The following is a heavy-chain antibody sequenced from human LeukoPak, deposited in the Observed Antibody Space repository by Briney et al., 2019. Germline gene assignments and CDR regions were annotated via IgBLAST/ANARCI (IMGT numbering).Heavy chain of an antibody. J-gene: IGHJ6*02. CDR3: AREDLMGGRCGMDV. D-gene: IGHD2-8*01. CDR2: INAGNGNT. Sequence: ASVKVSCKASGYTFTSYAMHWVRQAPGQRLEWMGWINAGNGNTKYSQKFQGRVTITRDTFASTANMELSSLRSEDTAVYYCAREDLMGGRCGMDVWGQGTTVTVSS. CDR1: GYTFTSYA. V-gene: IGHV1-3*01.